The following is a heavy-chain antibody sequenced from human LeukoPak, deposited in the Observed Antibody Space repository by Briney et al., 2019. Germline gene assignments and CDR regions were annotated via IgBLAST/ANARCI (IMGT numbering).Heavy chain of an antibody. CDR3: AKGVVSGNWNDERDDYFDY. V-gene: IGHV3-23*01. CDR1: GFTFSSYA. Sequence: GGSLRLSCAASGFTFSSYAMSWVRQAPGKGLEWVSAISGSGGSTYYADSVKGRFTISRDNSKNTLYLQMNSLRAEDTAVYYCAKGVVSGNWNDERDDYFDYWGQETLVTVSS. D-gene: IGHD1-20*01. CDR2: ISGSGGST. J-gene: IGHJ4*02.